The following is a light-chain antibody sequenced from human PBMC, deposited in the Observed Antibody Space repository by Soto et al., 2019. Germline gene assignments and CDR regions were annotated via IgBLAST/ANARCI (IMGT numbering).Light chain of an antibody. CDR1: QTISSW. V-gene: IGKV1-5*01. CDR2: DAS. CDR3: QQYYNYST. Sequence: DIQMTQSPSTLYASVGDRVTITCRASQTISSWLAWYRQKPGKAPDLLIYDASKLQSGVPASFSGSESGTESTLTIASLQPDDFATYYCQQYYNYSTFGQGTKVDIK. J-gene: IGKJ1*01.